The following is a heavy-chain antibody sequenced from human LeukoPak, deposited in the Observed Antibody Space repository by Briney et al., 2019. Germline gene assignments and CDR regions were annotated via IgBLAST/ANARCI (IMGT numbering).Heavy chain of an antibody. V-gene: IGHV4-39*01. J-gene: IGHJ4*02. D-gene: IGHD3-10*01. Sequence: SETLSLTCTVSGGSISSYYWSWIRQPPGKGLEWIGSIYYSGSTYYNPSLKSRVTISVDTSKNQFSLKLSSVTAADTAVYYCARSEPSYYNVVDYWGQGTLVTVSS. CDR3: ARSEPSYYNVVDY. CDR1: GGSISSYY. CDR2: IYYSGST.